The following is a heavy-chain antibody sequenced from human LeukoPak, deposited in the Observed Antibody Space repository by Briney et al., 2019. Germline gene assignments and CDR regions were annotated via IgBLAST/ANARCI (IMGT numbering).Heavy chain of an antibody. D-gene: IGHD1-14*01. CDR2: IIPIFGTA. CDR3: ASRSGRTGTTGDAFDI. J-gene: IGHJ3*02. V-gene: IGHV1-69*05. CDR1: GGTFSSYA. Sequence: ASVKFSCKASGGTFSSYAISWVRQAPGQGLEWMGGIIPIFGTANYAQKFQGRVTITTDESTSTAYMELISLRSEDTAVYYCASRSGRTGTTGDAFDIWGQGTMVTVSS.